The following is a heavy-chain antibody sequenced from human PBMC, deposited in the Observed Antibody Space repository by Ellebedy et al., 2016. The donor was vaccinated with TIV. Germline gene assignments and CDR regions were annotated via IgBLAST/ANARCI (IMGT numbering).Heavy chain of an antibody. D-gene: IGHD5-12*01. J-gene: IGHJ6*02. CDR1: GGPFNGYA. CDR3: ARGGYSGYDLGMDV. Sequence: ASVKVSCKASGGPFNGYAISWVRQAPGQGLEWMGGILPIYDTTTYAQKLQGRVTITADEATRTAYMELRSLRSGDTAMYYCARGGYSGYDLGMDVWGQGTTVTVSS. CDR2: ILPIYDTT. V-gene: IGHV1-69*13.